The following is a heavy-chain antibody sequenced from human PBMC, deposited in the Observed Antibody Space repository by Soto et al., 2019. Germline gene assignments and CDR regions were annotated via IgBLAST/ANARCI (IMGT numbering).Heavy chain of an antibody. Sequence: QVQLQESGPGLVKPSQTLSLTCTVTGGSMTSGDQYWTWIRHRPGEGLEWCGNINNRGSLYYNPYFKSRVSMSVDTSKNQFSLNLSSVTAADTAVYYCARELPQRQGRNMDVWGQGTTVTVSS. CDR2: INNRGSL. CDR3: ARELPQRQGRNMDV. CDR1: GGSMTSGDQY. D-gene: IGHD1-1*01. V-gene: IGHV4-31*03. J-gene: IGHJ6*02.